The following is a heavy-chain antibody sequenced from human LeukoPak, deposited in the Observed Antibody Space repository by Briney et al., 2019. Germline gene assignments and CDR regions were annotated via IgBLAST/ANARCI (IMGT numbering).Heavy chain of an antibody. D-gene: IGHD3-22*01. CDR1: GGSFSDYY. CDR2: VNHSGIT. CDR3: ARVNYYDSSGSFDY. V-gene: IGHV4-34*01. J-gene: IGHJ4*02. Sequence: PSETLSLTCAVYGGSFSDYYWSWIRQPPGKGMEWIGEVNHSGITNYNPSLKSGVTISVDTSKNQFSLKLSSVTAADTAVYYCARVNYYDSSGSFDYWGQGSLVTVSS.